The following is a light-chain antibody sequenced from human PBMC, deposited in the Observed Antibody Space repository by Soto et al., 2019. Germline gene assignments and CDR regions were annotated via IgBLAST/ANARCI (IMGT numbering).Light chain of an antibody. CDR2: WAS. CDR1: QSVLYSSNNKNY. CDR3: QHYYSTPPYT. J-gene: IGKJ2*01. Sequence: DIVMTQSPDSLAVSLGERATINCKSSQSVLYSSNNKNYLAWYQQKPGQPPKLLIYWASTRESGVPDRFSGSGSGTDFTLTISSLQAEDVGVYYCQHYYSTPPYTFGQGTKLEIK. V-gene: IGKV4-1*01.